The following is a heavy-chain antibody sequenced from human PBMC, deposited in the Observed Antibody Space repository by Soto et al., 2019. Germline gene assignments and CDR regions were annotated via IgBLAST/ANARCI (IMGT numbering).Heavy chain of an antibody. D-gene: IGHD3-3*01. Sequence: SETLFLTCTVSGGSISSYYWSWIRQPPGKGLEWTGYIYYSGSTNYNPSPKSRVTISVDTSKNQFSLKLSSVTAADTAVYYCARDILMGSIFGVVKGYYYYGMDVWGQGTTVTVSS. CDR2: IYYSGST. V-gene: IGHV4-59*01. J-gene: IGHJ6*02. CDR3: ARDILMGSIFGVVKGYYYYGMDV. CDR1: GGSISSYY.